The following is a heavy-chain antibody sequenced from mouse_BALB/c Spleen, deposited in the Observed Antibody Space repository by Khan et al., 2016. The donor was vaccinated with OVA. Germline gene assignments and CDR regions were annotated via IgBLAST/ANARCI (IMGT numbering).Heavy chain of an antibody. CDR3: ARGAGTTYSMDY. V-gene: IGHV1-9*01. CDR1: GYTFSSYW. Sequence: QVQLQQSGAELMKPGASVKISCKATGYTFSSYWIEWVKQRPGHGLEWIGEILPGRGNSNYNEKFKGKATFTADTSSNIAYMQLSSLTSEDSAVYYCARGAGTTYSMDYWGQGTSVTVSS. J-gene: IGHJ4*01. D-gene: IGHD4-1*01. CDR2: ILPGRGNS.